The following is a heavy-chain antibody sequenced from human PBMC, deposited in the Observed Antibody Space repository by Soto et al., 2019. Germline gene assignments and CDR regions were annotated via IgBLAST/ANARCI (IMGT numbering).Heavy chain of an antibody. V-gene: IGHV4-61*03. J-gene: IGHJ3*02. CDR3: ARRHDILTGPDAFDI. CDR1: GVIVSRGTYY. CDR2: IYYSGST. Sequence: SETLSLTCNVSGVIVSRGTYYWSWIRQPPGKGLEWIGDIYYSGSTNYNPSLKSRVTISVHTSDNHLSLKLYSVTAADTAVYYCARRHDILTGPDAFDIWGQGTRVTVSS. D-gene: IGHD3-9*01.